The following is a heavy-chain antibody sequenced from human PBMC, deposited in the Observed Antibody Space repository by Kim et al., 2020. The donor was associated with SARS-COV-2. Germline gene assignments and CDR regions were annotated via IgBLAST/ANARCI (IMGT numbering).Heavy chain of an antibody. CDR3: ARAGTMVRGATFDY. J-gene: IGHJ4*02. Sequence: PSLTSRVTISVDTSKNQFSLKLSSVTAADTAVYYCARAGTMVRGATFDYWGQGTLVTVSS. V-gene: IGHV4-59*01. D-gene: IGHD3-10*01.